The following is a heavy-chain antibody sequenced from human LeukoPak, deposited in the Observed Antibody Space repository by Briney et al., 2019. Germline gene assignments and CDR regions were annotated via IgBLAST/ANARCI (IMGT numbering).Heavy chain of an antibody. D-gene: IGHD3-22*01. Sequence: ASVKVSCKASGYTFTGHYMHWVRQAPGQGLEWMGWINPNSGGRDYAQKFQGRVTLTRDTSISTAYMELSRLRSDDTAVYYCARGDYYDNSGYPDYWGQGTLVTVSS. CDR3: ARGDYYDNSGYPDY. V-gene: IGHV1-2*02. CDR1: GYTFTGHY. CDR2: INPNSGGR. J-gene: IGHJ4*02.